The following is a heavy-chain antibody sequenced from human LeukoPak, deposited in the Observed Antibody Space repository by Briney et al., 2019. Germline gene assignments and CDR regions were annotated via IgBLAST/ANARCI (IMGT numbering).Heavy chain of an antibody. J-gene: IGHJ4*02. D-gene: IGHD6-13*01. V-gene: IGHV1-46*01. CDR3: ARGLCSWRRSYFDC. CDR2: INPSGCRT. CDR1: GYTFTRYY. Sequence: ASVKVSCKPSGYTFTRYYMHWVGLAPGPPLEWMGIINPSGCRTSYAQKFQARVTMTRDMSTSTVYMELSSLTSEDTAVYYCARGLCSWRRSYFDCWLQAALATV.